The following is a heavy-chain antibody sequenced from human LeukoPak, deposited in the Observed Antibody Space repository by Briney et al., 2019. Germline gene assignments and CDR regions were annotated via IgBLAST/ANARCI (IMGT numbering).Heavy chain of an antibody. Sequence: SETLSLTCTVSSGSISSYYWSWIRQPPGKGLEWIGSIYHSGTTYYNPSLKSRVTISVDTSKNQFSLKLTSVTAADTAVYYCARGYSSSWYFNWFDPWGQGTLVTVSS. D-gene: IGHD6-13*01. CDR3: ARGYSSSWYFNWFDP. V-gene: IGHV4-59*08. CDR1: SGSISSYY. CDR2: IYHSGTT. J-gene: IGHJ5*02.